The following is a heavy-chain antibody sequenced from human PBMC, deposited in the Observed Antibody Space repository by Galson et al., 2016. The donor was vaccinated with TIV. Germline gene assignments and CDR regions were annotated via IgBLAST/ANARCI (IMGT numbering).Heavy chain of an antibody. CDR1: GYSISSGYY. V-gene: IGHV4-38-2*01. J-gene: IGHJ4*02. CDR2: ICHTETT. CDR3: ARRGSSSGAFDF. D-gene: IGHD6-6*01. Sequence: SETLSLTCAVSGYSISSGYYWGWVRQPPGKGLEWLGNICHTETTYYNPSLESRVSISVDTSKNQFSLSLTSVTAADTALYFCARRGSSSGAFDFWGQGILVTVSS.